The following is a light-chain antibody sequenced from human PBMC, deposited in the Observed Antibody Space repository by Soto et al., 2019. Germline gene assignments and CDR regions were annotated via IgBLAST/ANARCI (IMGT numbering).Light chain of an antibody. V-gene: IGKV3-11*01. Sequence: EVGMSQSPATLSVCPGEGATLSCRASQGIGDTLAWYQHKPGQTPRLLIYDASNRATGIPARFSGSGSGTDFTLTISSLEPEDFAVYYCQQRSNWPPITFGQGTRLEV. CDR3: QQRSNWPPIT. CDR2: DAS. CDR1: QGIGDT. J-gene: IGKJ5*01.